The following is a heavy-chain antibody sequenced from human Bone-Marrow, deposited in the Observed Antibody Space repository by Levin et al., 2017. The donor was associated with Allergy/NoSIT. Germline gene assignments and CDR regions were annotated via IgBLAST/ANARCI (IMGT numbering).Heavy chain of an antibody. Sequence: SQTLSLTCSVSGDSISSGTYYWSWIRQPAGKELEWIGRIYSSGSTYYNPSLRSRVTISMDTSKNQFSLRLTSVTAADTAVYYCAGGVPAIVSGLGWFDPWGQGTLVTVSS. CDR2: IYSSGST. CDR3: AGGVPAIVSGLGWFDP. V-gene: IGHV4-61*02. J-gene: IGHJ5*02. D-gene: IGHD3-10*01. CDR1: GDSISSGTYY.